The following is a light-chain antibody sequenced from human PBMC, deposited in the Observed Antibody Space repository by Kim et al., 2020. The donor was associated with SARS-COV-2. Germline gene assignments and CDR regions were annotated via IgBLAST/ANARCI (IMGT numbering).Light chain of an antibody. CDR2: GAS. J-gene: IGKJ2*01. CDR3: QQHNNWPPYT. Sequence: EIVMTQSPATLSLSPGERATLSCRASQSVSSNLAWYQQKPGQAPRLLIYGASTRATGIPARFSGSGSGTEFTLTISSLQSEDFAVYYCQQHNNWPPYTCGQGTKLE. CDR1: QSVSSN. V-gene: IGKV3-15*01.